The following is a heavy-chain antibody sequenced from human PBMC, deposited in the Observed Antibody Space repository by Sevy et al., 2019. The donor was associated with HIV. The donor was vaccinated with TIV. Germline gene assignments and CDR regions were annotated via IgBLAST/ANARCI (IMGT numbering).Heavy chain of an antibody. CDR2: IYPADSDI. CDR3: ARWATYYYDTSGFKYFDR. Sequence: GESLKICCKGSGYSFTSYWIGWVRQIPGKGLEWMGIIYPADSDIRYSPSFQGQVTISADKSISTAYLQWSSLKASDTAMYYCARWATYYYDTSGFKYFDRWGQGTLVTVSS. D-gene: IGHD3-22*01. CDR1: GYSFTSYW. V-gene: IGHV5-51*01. J-gene: IGHJ5*02.